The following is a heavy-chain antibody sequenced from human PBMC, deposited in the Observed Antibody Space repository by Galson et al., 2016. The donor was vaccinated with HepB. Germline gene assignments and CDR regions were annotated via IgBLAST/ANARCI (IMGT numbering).Heavy chain of an antibody. J-gene: IGHJ6*02. CDR1: GFIFGDYA. CDR3: TRERAFHCSSSGCSPYYGMDV. V-gene: IGHV3-49*03. Sequence: SLRLSCAASGFIFGDYAMSWFRQAPGKGLEWVSFIRSKAYGGTTKYAASVKGRFTISRDDSKSIAYLQMNSLKTEDTAVYYCTRERAFHCSSSGCSPYYGMDVWGQGTTVTVSS. CDR2: IRSKAYGGTT. D-gene: IGHD2-15*01.